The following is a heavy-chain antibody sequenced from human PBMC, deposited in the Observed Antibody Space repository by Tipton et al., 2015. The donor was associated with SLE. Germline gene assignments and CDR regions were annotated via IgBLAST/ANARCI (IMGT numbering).Heavy chain of an antibody. D-gene: IGHD1-26*01. Sequence: SLRLSCAASGFTFSSYEMNWVRQAPGKGLEWVSAISGSGGSTYYADSVKGRFTISRDNSKNTLYLQMNSLRAEDTAVYYCAKDREWELLNIKWDAFDIWGQGTMVTVSS. CDR3: AKDREWELLNIKWDAFDI. J-gene: IGHJ3*02. CDR1: GFTFSSYE. CDR2: ISGSGGST. V-gene: IGHV3-23*01.